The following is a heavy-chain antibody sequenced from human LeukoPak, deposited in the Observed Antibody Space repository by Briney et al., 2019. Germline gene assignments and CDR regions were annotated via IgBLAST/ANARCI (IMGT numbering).Heavy chain of an antibody. J-gene: IGHJ4*02. CDR1: GGTFSSYA. CDR3: ARDRYSSVLDLGAFDY. Sequence: EASVKVSCKASGGTFSSYAISWVRQVPGQGLEWMGGIIPIFGTANYAQKFQGRVTITADESTSTAYMELSSLRSEDTAVYYCARDRYSSVLDLGAFDYWGQGTLVTVSS. V-gene: IGHV1-69*13. CDR2: IIPIFGTA. D-gene: IGHD6-25*01.